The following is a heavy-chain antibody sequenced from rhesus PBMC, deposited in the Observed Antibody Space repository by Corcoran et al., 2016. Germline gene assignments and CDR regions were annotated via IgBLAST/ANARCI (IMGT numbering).Heavy chain of an antibody. V-gene: IGHV4-127*01. Sequence: QVQLQESGPGLVKPSETLSLTCAVSGYSISSGYGWGWIRQPPGKGLEWIGQIYGGSGSTYYNPSLKSRVTVSKDTSKNQFSLKVSSVTAADTAVYYCARDRDTALDYWGQGVLVTVSS. CDR2: IYGGSGST. J-gene: IGHJ4*01. D-gene: IGHD5-12*01. CDR1: GYSISSGYG. CDR3: ARDRDTALDY.